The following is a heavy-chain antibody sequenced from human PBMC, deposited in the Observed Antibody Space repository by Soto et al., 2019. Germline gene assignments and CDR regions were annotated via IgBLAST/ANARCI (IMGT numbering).Heavy chain of an antibody. CDR2: INHSGST. V-gene: IGHV4-34*01. CDR1: GVSISGSY. Sequence: LSLTCHVYGVSISGSYWSWIRQPPGPGMEWIGEINHSGSTNYDPSRKSRVTISVDTSKNQFSLKLSSVTAADTALYYCARLSSGGWPIDYWGQGTLVTVSS. J-gene: IGHJ4*02. CDR3: ARLSSGGWPIDY. D-gene: IGHD6-19*01.